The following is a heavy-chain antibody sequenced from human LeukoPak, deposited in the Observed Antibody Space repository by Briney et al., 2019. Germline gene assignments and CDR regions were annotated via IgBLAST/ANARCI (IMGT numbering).Heavy chain of an antibody. V-gene: IGHV4-59*01. CDR2: IYYSGST. CDR3: ARVMPSGYYYDSSGYYLDY. Sequence: SETLSLTCTVSGGSISSYYWSWIRQPPGKGLERIGYIYYSGSTNYNPSLKSRVTISVDTSKNQFSLKLSSVTAADTAVYYCARVMPSGYYYDSSGYYLDYWGQGTLVTVSS. D-gene: IGHD3-22*01. CDR1: GGSISSYY. J-gene: IGHJ4*02.